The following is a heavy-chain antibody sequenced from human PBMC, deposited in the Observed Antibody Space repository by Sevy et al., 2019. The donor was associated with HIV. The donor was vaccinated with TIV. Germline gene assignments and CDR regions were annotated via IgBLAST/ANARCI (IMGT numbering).Heavy chain of an antibody. V-gene: IGHV3-30*02. CDR2: IGHDANNQ. CDR1: GFTFSSSG. D-gene: IGHD3-10*01. CDR3: AKDLWYCMDV. J-gene: IGHJ6*03. Sequence: GSLRLSCAASGFTFSSSGMHWLRQAPGNGLGWVTFIGHDANNQQYADSVKGRFAISRDNSKNTIYLQMHSLRVEDTAVYYCAKDLWYCMDVWGKGTTVTVSS.